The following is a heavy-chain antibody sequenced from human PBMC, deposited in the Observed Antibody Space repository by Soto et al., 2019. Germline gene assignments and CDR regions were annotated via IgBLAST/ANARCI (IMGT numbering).Heavy chain of an antibody. CDR2: IWYDGSEQ. D-gene: IGHD2-8*02. CDR1: GFTFRRHG. V-gene: IGHV3-33*03. CDR3: ARWSNHKVVDP. Sequence: QEQLVESGGGVVQPGMSLRLSCEGSGFTFRRHGMHWVRQSPGKGLEWLAAIWYDGSEQYYADSVKGRFTISRDNSKNMLYLQLNTLTVEDTAGYYCARWSNHKVVDPWGQGTMVTVS. J-gene: IGHJ5*02.